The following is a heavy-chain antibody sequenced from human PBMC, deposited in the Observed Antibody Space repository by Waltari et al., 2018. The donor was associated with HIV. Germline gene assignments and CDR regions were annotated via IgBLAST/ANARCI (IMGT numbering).Heavy chain of an antibody. CDR1: GYTFTGYY. Sequence: QVQLVQSGAEVKKPGASVTVSCTASGYTFTGYYMHWVRQAPGQVLEWMGRINPNSGGTNYAQQFQGRVTMTRDTSISTAYMELSRLRSDDTAVYYCAREGARMTTMIYYYYGMDVWGQGTTVTVSS. CDR3: AREGARMTTMIYYYYGMDV. J-gene: IGHJ6*02. CDR2: INPNSGGT. D-gene: IGHD4-4*01. V-gene: IGHV1-2*06.